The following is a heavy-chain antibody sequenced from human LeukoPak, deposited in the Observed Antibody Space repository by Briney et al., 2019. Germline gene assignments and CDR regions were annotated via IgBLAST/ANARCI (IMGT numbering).Heavy chain of an antibody. D-gene: IGHD4-23*01. CDR1: GGSISSGGYS. V-gene: IGHV4-30-2*01. Sequence: PSETLSLTCAVSGGSISSGGYSWSWIRQPPGKGLEWIGYIYHSGSTYYNPSLKSRVTISVDRSKNQFSLKLSSVTAADTAVYYCARVAVVTEDYFDYWGQGTLVTVSS. CDR3: ARVAVVTEDYFDY. J-gene: IGHJ4*02. CDR2: IYHSGST.